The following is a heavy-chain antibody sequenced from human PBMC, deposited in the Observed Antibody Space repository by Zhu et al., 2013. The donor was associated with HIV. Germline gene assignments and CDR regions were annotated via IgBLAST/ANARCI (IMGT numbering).Heavy chain of an antibody. V-gene: IGHV1-69*01. CDR3: AREVDFWSGLVNYYGMDV. CDR1: GGTFSSYA. J-gene: IGHJ6*02. Sequence: QVQLVQSGAEVKKPGSSVKVSCKASGGTFSSYAISWVRQAPGQGLEWMGGIIPIFGTANYAQKFQGRVTITADESTSTAYMELSSLRSEDTAVYYCAREVDFWSGLVNYYGMDVWGQGTTVTVSS. CDR2: IIPIFGTA. D-gene: IGHD3-3*01.